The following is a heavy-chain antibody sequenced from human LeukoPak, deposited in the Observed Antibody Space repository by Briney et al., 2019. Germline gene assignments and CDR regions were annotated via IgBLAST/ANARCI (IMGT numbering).Heavy chain of an antibody. V-gene: IGHV3-21*01. D-gene: IGHD6-19*01. J-gene: IGHJ4*02. CDR1: GFTFSSYS. CDR3: ARVGDPDSSGWYATDY. Sequence: GGSLRLSCAASGFTFSSYSMNWVRQAPGKGLEWVSSISSSSSYINYADSVKGRFTISRDNDKNSLYLQMNSLRAEDTAVYYCARVGDPDSSGWYATDYWGQGTLVTVSS. CDR2: ISSSSSYI.